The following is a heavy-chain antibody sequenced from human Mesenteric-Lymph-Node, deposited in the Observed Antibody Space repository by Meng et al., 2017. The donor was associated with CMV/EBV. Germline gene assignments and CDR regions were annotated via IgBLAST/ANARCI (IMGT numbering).Heavy chain of an antibody. CDR1: GGSFSGYY. V-gene: IGHV4-34*01. J-gene: IGHJ4*02. Sequence: QGHLQSVGSGPFKPSETLSLTCAFYGGSFSGYYWSWIRQPPGKGLEWIGEINHSGSTNYNPSLKSRVTISVDTSKNQFSLKLSSVTAADTAVYYCARHQRWLKSEGGFNYWGQGTLVTVSS. CDR2: INHSGST. D-gene: IGHD4-23*01. CDR3: ARHQRWLKSEGGFNY.